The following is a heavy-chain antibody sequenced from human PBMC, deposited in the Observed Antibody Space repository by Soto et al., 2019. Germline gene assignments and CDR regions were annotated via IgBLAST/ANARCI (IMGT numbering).Heavy chain of an antibody. V-gene: IGHV3-21*01. CDR3: ARGDNYDILTGPSPNYYGMDV. Sequence: GGSLRLSCAASGFTFSSYSMNWVRQAPGKGLEWVSSISSSSSYIYYADSVKGRFTISRDNAKNSLYLQMNSLRAEDTAVYYCARGDNYDILTGPSPNYYGMDVWGQGTTVTVSS. CDR2: ISSSSSYI. J-gene: IGHJ6*02. CDR1: GFTFSSYS. D-gene: IGHD3-9*01.